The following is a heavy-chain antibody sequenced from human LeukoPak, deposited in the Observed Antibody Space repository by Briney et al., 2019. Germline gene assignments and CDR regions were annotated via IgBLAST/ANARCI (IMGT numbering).Heavy chain of an antibody. CDR2: IKQDGSEK. CDR3: ARLGFYDYVWGSYRYPDY. J-gene: IGHJ4*02. Sequence: PGGSLRLSCAASGFTFSSCWMSWVRQAPGKGLEWVANIKQDGSEKYYVDSVKGRFTISRDNAKNSLYLQMNSLRAEDTAVYYCARLGFYDYVWGSYRYPDYWGQGTLVTVSS. D-gene: IGHD3-16*02. CDR1: GFTFSSCW. V-gene: IGHV3-7*01.